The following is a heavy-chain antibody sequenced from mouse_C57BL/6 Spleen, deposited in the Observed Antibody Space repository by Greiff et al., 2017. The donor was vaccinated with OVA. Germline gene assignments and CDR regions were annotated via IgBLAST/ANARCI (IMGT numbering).Heavy chain of an antibody. D-gene: IGHD2-4*01. CDR2: IYPGDGDT. CDR1: GYAFSSSW. Sequence: QVQLQQSGPELVKPGASVKISCKASGYAFSSSWMNWVKQRPGKGLEWIGRIYPGDGDTNSNGKFKGKATLTADKSSSPGYMQLSSLTSEDSAVYFCARSRGHDDVDYWGQGTTLTVSS. J-gene: IGHJ2*01. CDR3: ARSRGHDDVDY. V-gene: IGHV1-82*01.